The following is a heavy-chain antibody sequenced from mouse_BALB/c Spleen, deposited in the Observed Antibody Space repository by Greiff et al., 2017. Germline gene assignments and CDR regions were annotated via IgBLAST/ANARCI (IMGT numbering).Heavy chain of an antibody. D-gene: IGHD1-3*01. J-gene: IGHJ2*01. CDR1: GYSITSDYA. Sequence: ESGPGLVKPSQSLSLTCTVTGYSITSDYAWNWIRQFPGNKLEWMGYISYSGSTSYNPSLKSRISITRDTSKNQFFLQLNSVTTEDTATYYCARSQKYYFDYWGQGTTLTVSS. V-gene: IGHV3-2*02. CDR3: ARSQKYYFDY. CDR2: ISYSGST.